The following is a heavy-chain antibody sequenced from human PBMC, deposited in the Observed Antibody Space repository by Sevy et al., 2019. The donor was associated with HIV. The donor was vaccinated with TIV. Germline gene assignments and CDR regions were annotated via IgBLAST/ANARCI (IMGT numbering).Heavy chain of an antibody. V-gene: IGHV1-69*13. J-gene: IGHJ6*02. CDR3: ASSYYESSGYSPLYYYGMDV. D-gene: IGHD3-22*01. CDR1: GGTFSNYA. Sequence: ASVKVSCKASGGTFSNYAISWVRQAPGQGLEWMAGFIPMFDTANSAQKFQGRVTLTADGSTSTAYMELSSLRSEDTAVYYCASSYYESSGYSPLYYYGMDVWGQGTTVTVSS. CDR2: FIPMFDTA.